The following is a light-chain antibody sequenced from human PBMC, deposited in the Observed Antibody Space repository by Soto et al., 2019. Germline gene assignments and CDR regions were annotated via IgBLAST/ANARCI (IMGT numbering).Light chain of an antibody. V-gene: IGKV1-5*03. Sequence: DIRMTQSPSTLSASVGDRVTISCRASESISGWLAWYQQKPGKAPKVLIYKASSLESGVPSRFSGSGYGTEFTLTISSLQPDDFAIYYCQHYNSNPWTFGQGTKVENK. CDR2: KAS. CDR3: QHYNSNPWT. CDR1: ESISGW. J-gene: IGKJ1*01.